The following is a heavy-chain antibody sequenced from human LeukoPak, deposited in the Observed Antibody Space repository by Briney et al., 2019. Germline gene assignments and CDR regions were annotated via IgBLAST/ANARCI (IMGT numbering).Heavy chain of an antibody. CDR2: INPNSGGT. V-gene: IGHV1-2*02. J-gene: IGHJ4*02. D-gene: IGHD5-12*01. CDR3: ARRSGRGYSGYDHFDY. Sequence: GGSVKVSCKASGYTFTGYYMHWVRQAPGQGLEWMGWINPNSGGTNYAQKFQGRVTMTRDTSISTAYMELSRLRSDDTAVYYCARRSGRGYSGYDHFDYWGQGTLVTVSS. CDR1: GYTFTGYY.